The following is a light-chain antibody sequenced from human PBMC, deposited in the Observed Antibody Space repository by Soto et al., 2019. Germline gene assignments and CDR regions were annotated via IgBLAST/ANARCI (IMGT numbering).Light chain of an antibody. CDR1: QGISSY. J-gene: IGKJ5*01. CDR2: GAS. Sequence: IQLTQSPSSLSASVGDRVTITCRASQGISSYLAWYQQKPGKAPKLLIYGASTLQSGVPSRFSGSGSGPDFTLTIISLQPEDFATYYCQQGNSYPLTFGQGTRLEIK. CDR3: QQGNSYPLT. V-gene: IGKV1-9*01.